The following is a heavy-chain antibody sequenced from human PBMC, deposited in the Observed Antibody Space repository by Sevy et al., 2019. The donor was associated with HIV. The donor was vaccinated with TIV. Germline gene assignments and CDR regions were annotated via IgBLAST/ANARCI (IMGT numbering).Heavy chain of an antibody. Sequence: GGSLRLSCAASGFTFSSYGMHWVRQAPGKGLEWVAVIWYDGSNKYYADSVKGRFTISRDNSKNTLYLQMNSLRVEDTAVYYCARDLIVVVPAANQYFYYGMDVWGQGTTVTVSS. D-gene: IGHD2-2*01. CDR3: ARDLIVVVPAANQYFYYGMDV. CDR2: IWYDGSNK. V-gene: IGHV3-33*01. J-gene: IGHJ6*02. CDR1: GFTFSSYG.